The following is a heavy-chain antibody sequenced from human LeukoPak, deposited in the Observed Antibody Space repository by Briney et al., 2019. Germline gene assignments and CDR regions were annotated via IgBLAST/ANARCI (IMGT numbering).Heavy chain of an antibody. CDR3: AKETYDAMDV. CDR1: GFTFSTYS. J-gene: IGHJ6*02. Sequence: PGGSRRLSFAASGFTFSTYSMNWVRQAPGKGLEWVSSMSSSSDYIYYADSVKGRFTISRDNAKNSLYLQMNSLRAEDTAVYYCAKETYDAMDVWGQGTTVTVSS. V-gene: IGHV3-21*01. CDR2: MSSSSDYI.